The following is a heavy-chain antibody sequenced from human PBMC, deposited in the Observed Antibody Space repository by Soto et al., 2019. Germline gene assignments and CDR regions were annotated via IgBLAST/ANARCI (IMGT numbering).Heavy chain of an antibody. Sequence: GGSLRLSCAASGFTFANYAMSWVRQTPGKGLEWVSSISGSGGHIYYTGSVKGRFTISRDNSKNTLYLQMNSLRADDTAVYYCAKGVPGIAVAGTGYFQHWGQGTLVTAPQ. D-gene: IGHD6-19*01. V-gene: IGHV3-23*01. CDR3: AKGVPGIAVAGTGYFQH. CDR1: GFTFANYA. CDR2: ISGSGGHI. J-gene: IGHJ1*01.